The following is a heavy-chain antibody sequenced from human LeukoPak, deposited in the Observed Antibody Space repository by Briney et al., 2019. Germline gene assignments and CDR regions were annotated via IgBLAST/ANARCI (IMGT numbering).Heavy chain of an antibody. V-gene: IGHV1-69*05. Sequence: ASVKVSCKASGGTFSSYAISWVRQAPGQGLEWMGGIIPIFGTANYAQKFQGRVTITTDESTSTAYMELSSLRSEDTAVYYCARGELGYCSSTSCHPYYFDYWGQGTLVTVSP. CDR3: ARGELGYCSSTSCHPYYFDY. CDR2: IIPIFGTA. J-gene: IGHJ4*02. CDR1: GGTFSSYA. D-gene: IGHD2-2*01.